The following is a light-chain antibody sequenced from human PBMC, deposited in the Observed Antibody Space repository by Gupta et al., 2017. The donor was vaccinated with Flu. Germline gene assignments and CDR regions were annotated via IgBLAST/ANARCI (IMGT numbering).Light chain of an antibody. Sequence: DIVLTQSPGTLSLSPGESATLSCRASQSVTSSYLAWYQQKPGQAPRLLIYGASNRATGIPDRFSGSGSGTDFTLNISRLEPEDFAVYYCQHYSSSATMYTFGQGTKLEIK. CDR1: QSVTSSY. CDR2: GAS. CDR3: QHYSSSATMYT. J-gene: IGKJ2*01. V-gene: IGKV3-20*01.